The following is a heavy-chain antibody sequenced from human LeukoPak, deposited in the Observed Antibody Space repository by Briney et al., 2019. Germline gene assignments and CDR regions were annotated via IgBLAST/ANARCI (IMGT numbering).Heavy chain of an antibody. CDR2: INPTGGST. J-gene: IGHJ6*02. CDR1: GYTFTSYY. Sequence: ASVNVSCKASGYTFTSYYMHWVRQAPGQGLEWMGMINPTGGSTSYAQKFQGRVTMTRDTSTSTVYMELSSLRSEDTAVYYCTRSQYYGMDVWGQGTTVTVS. CDR3: TRSQYYGMDV. V-gene: IGHV1-46*01.